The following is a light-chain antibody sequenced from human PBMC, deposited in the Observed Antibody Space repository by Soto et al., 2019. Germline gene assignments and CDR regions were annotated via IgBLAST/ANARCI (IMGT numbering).Light chain of an antibody. V-gene: IGKV1-5*01. CDR2: DAS. Sequence: DIQMTQSPSTLSASIGDRVIITCRASQSISSWLAWYQQKPGKAPKLLIYDASSLESGVPSRFSGVGSGTDFTLTISSLQPDDFATYYCQQYNSPITFGQGTRLET. J-gene: IGKJ5*01. CDR3: QQYNSPIT. CDR1: QSISSW.